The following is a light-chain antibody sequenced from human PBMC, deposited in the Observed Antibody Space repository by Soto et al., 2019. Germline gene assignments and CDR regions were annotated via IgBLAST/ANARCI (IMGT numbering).Light chain of an antibody. Sequence: DIQMTQSPSSLSASVGDRVTITCRASQGISNNLAWYQQKPGRVPTLLIYAASILQSGVPPRFSGSGSGTGFTLTITSLQPEDAGTFYCQRYKHGSKFGQGTKVEI. CDR2: AAS. V-gene: IGKV1-27*01. J-gene: IGKJ1*01. CDR1: QGISNN. CDR3: QRYKHGSK.